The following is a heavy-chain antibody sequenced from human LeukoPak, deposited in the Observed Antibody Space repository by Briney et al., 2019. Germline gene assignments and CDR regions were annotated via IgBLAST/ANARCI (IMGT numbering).Heavy chain of an antibody. CDR2: INAGSGDT. J-gene: IGHJ4*02. Sequence: GASVKVSCKTSGYTFSGYFVHWVRQAPGQGLEWMGRINAGSGDTEFARKFQGRVTMTRDTFVSTAYMEVSGLTSDDTAIYYCARDLSSTLHWEFDHWGQGTLVTVSS. V-gene: IGHV1-2*06. D-gene: IGHD7-27*01. CDR1: GYTFSGYF. CDR3: ARDLSSTLHWEFDH.